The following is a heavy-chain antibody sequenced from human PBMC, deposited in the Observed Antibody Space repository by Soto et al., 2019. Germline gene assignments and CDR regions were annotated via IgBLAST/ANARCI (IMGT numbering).Heavy chain of an antibody. CDR1: GFTVSNNY. CDR2: IYSGGYT. CDR3: APHPGGGGY. V-gene: IGHV3-53*01. Sequence: EVQLVESGGGLIQPGGSLRLSCAVSGFTVSNNYMSWVRQAPGKGLEGVSVIYSGGYTAYGDSVKGRFTISRDNSKNTLFLQMKRVGADAGGWFFGAPHPGGGGYWGQGTLVTVSS. D-gene: IGHD3-16*01. J-gene: IGHJ4*02.